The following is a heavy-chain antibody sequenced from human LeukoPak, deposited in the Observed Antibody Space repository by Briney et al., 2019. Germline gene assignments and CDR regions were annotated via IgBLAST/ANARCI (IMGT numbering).Heavy chain of an antibody. J-gene: IGHJ5*02. CDR2: IDRPAKSYAT. V-gene: IGHV3-73*01. D-gene: IGHD1-26*01. Sequence: PGGSLSLSLAASGFTLCDFVIPRVRQASGKGLEWVGLIDRPAKSYATAYGASVGGRFTISRDDSKNTAYLQMDSLKTEDTALYYCTRDRGTYDCLDPWGQGTLVTVSS. CDR3: TRDRGTYDCLDP. CDR1: GFTLCDFV.